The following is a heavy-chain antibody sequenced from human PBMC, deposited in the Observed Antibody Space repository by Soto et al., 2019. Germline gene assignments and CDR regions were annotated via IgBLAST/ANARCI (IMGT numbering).Heavy chain of an antibody. CDR1: GGSISSGPYS. V-gene: IGHV4-39*01. Sequence: SETLSLTCTVSGGSISSGPYSWGWIRQPPGKGLEWIGSFHYSGSTYYNPSLKSRVTISVDTSKNQFSLKLSSVSAADTAVYYCARRAYRSSWFDPWGQGTLVTVSS. D-gene: IGHD6-13*01. J-gene: IGHJ5*02. CDR3: ARRAYRSSWFDP. CDR2: FHYSGST.